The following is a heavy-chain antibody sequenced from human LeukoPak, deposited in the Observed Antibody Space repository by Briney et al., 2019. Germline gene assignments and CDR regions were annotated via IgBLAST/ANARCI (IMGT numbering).Heavy chain of an antibody. CDR2: INHSGST. Sequence: PGGSLRLSCAASGFTFSSYAMSWIRQPPGKGLEWIGEINHSGSTNYNPSLKSRVTISVDTSKNQFSLKLSSVTAADTAVYYCASSKSLYSSSSRRYFQHWGQGTLVTVSS. J-gene: IGHJ1*01. CDR3: ASSKSLYSSSSRRYFQH. D-gene: IGHD6-6*01. V-gene: IGHV4-34*01. CDR1: GFTFSSYA.